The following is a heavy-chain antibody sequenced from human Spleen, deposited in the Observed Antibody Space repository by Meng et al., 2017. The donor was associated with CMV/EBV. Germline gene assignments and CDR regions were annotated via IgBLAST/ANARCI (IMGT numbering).Heavy chain of an antibody. V-gene: IGHV5-51*01. CDR2: IYPADSDT. D-gene: IGHD4-23*01. CDR1: GYSFTNYW. CDR3: ARPTVVTPGYDAFDI. Sequence: GGSLRLSCQGSGYSFTNYWIAWVRQMPGKGLEWMGIIYPADSDTRYNPSFQGQVSFSADKSISTAYLQWSSLKASDTAMYYCARPTVVTPGYDAFDIWGQGTMVTVSS. J-gene: IGHJ3*02.